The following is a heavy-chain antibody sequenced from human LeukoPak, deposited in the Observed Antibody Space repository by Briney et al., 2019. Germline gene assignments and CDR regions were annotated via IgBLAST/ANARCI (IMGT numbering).Heavy chain of an antibody. Sequence: SETLSLTCTVSGASISHYFWSWIRQPPGKGLESIGNIYYTGTSNYNPSLKSRVTISVDTSKNQFSLKLSSVIAADTAVYYCARFPGSAEYRHYYYMDVWGKGTTVTVSS. V-gene: IGHV4-59*01. CDR2: IYYTGTS. CDR1: GASISHYF. D-gene: IGHD2-15*01. J-gene: IGHJ6*03. CDR3: ARFPGSAEYRHYYYMDV.